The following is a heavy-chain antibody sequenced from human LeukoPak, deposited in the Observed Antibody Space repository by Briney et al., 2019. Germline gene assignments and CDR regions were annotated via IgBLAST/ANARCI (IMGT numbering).Heavy chain of an antibody. J-gene: IGHJ4*02. CDR2: ISDSGSK. V-gene: IGHV3-23*01. CDR3: AKKDSGGSNRDLDY. Sequence: GGSLGLSCAASGLTVTNAWMNWVRQAPGKGLEWVSAISDSGSKYHADSVKGRFTISRDNSKNTLYLQMNNLRAEDTAVYYCAKKDSGGSNRDLDYWGQGTLVTVSS. D-gene: IGHD3-16*01. CDR1: GLTVTNAW.